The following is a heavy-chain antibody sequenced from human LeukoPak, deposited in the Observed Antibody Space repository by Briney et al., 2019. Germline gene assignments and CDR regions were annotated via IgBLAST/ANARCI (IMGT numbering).Heavy chain of an antibody. CDR2: IYYSGST. D-gene: IGHD3-22*01. J-gene: IGHJ4*02. Sequence: SETLSLTCTVSGGSISSSSYYWGWIRQPPGKGLEWIGSIYYSGSTYYNPSLKSRVTISVDTSKNQFSLKLSSVTAADTAVYYCARAWGGYYDSSGYYYFDYWGQGTLVTVSS. CDR3: ARAWGGYYDSSGYYYFDY. CDR1: GGSISSSSYY. V-gene: IGHV4-39*01.